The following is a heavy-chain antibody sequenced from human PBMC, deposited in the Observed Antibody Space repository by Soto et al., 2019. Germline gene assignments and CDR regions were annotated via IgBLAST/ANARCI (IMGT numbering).Heavy chain of an antibody. CDR1: GGSISSISYY. V-gene: IGHV4-39*01. J-gene: IGHJ3*02. CDR3: XXXXXXXXXAFDI. CDR2: IYDSART. Sequence: QLQLQESGPGLVKPSETLSLTCTISGGSISSISYYWGWIRQPPGKGLEWIGSIYDSARTYYNPSLXXXXXXXXXXXXXXXXXXXXXXXXXXXXXXXXXXXXXXXXXAFDIWGQGTMVTVSS.